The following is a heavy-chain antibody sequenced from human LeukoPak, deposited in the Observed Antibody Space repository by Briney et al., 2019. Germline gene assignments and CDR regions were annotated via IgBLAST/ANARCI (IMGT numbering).Heavy chain of an antibody. Sequence: QPGRSLRLSCAASGFTFSSYGMHWVRQAPGKGLEWVAVISYDGSNKYYADSVKGRFTISRDNSKNTLYLQMNSLRAEDTAVYYCARLPDYYSRHGAPGWGQGTLVTVSS. CDR3: ARLPDYYSRHGAPG. J-gene: IGHJ4*02. CDR1: GFTFSSYG. D-gene: IGHD3-10*01. CDR2: ISYDGSNK. V-gene: IGHV3-30*03.